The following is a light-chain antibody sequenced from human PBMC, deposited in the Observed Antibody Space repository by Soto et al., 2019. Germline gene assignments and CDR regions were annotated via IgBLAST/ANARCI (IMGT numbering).Light chain of an antibody. Sequence: DIQLTQSPSFLSASVGDRVTITCRASQGINYYLSWYQQKPGKAPKLLIYAATTLQSGVPSRSSGSGSGTEFTLTISSLQPDDFATYHCQQFKSYPFTFGGGTKVDIK. CDR3: QQFKSYPFT. V-gene: IGKV1-9*01. CDR2: AAT. CDR1: QGINYY. J-gene: IGKJ4*01.